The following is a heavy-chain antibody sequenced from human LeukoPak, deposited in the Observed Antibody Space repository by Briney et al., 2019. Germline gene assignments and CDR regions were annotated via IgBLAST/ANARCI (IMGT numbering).Heavy chain of an antibody. V-gene: IGHV3-23*01. CDR1: GFIFSSYS. Sequence: HGGSLRLSCAASGFIFSSYSMSWVRQAPGMGLEWVSVITGSGGNTYYADSVKGRFTISKDNSKNTVYLQMSSLRVDDTAVYYCAKAAISSWPSYYYGMDVWGQGTTVTVSS. CDR3: AKAAISSWPSYYYGMDV. J-gene: IGHJ6*02. D-gene: IGHD6-13*01. CDR2: ITGSGGNT.